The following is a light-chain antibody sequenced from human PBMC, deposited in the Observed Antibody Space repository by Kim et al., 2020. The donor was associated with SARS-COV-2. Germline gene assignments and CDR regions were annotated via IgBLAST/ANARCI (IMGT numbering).Light chain of an antibody. CDR2: RTS. CDR3: QQYGSSLLT. Sequence: EIVLTQSPGTLSLSPGERATLSCRASQSVGSNFLVWYQQKPGQAPRLLIYRTSNRATGIPDRFSGSGSGTDFTLTISRLKPEDFAVYYCQQYGSSLLTFGGGTKVDIK. V-gene: IGKV3-20*01. CDR1: QSVGSNF. J-gene: IGKJ4*01.